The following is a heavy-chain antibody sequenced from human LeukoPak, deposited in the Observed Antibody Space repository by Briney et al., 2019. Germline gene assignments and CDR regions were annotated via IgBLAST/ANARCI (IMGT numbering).Heavy chain of an antibody. CDR2: VSGSGSST. CDR1: GSTFSSYA. J-gene: IGHJ6*02. CDR3: AKAQRTIRQYFYDGMDV. D-gene: IGHD3-9*01. Sequence: GGSLRLSCAASGSTFSSYAMSWVRQAPGKGLEWVSVVSGSGSSTYYADSVKGRFTISRDNSKNTLYLQMNSLRAEDTAVYFCAKAQRTIRQYFYDGMDVWGQGATVTVSS. V-gene: IGHV3-23*01.